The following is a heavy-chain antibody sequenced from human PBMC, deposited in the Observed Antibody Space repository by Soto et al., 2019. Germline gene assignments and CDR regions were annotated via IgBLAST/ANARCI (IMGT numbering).Heavy chain of an antibody. CDR3: AKDHFEIVPAAPPPYGMDV. D-gene: IGHD2-2*01. V-gene: IGHV3-23*01. Sequence: GGSLRLSCAASGFTFSSYAMSWVRQAPGKGLEWVSAISGSGGSTYYADSVKGRFTISRDSSKNTLYLQMNSLRAEDTAVYYCAKDHFEIVPAAPPPYGMDVWGQGTTVTVSS. J-gene: IGHJ6*02. CDR2: ISGSGGST. CDR1: GFTFSSYA.